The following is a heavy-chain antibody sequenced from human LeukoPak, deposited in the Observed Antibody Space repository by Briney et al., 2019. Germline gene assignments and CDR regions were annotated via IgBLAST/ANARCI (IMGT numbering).Heavy chain of an antibody. J-gene: IGHJ3*02. CDR2: IYTSGST. CDR1: GGSISSYY. D-gene: IGHD5-18*01. Sequence: PSETLSLTCTVSGGSISSYYWSWIRQPAGKGLEWIGRIYTSGSTNYNPSLKSRVTISVDKSKNQFSLKLSSVTAADTAVYYCAGDRAGYSYGYSDAFDIWGQGTMVTVSS. V-gene: IGHV4-4*07. CDR3: AGDRAGYSYGYSDAFDI.